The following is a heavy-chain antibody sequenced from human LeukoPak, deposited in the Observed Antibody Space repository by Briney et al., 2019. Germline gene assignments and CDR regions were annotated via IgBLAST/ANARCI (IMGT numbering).Heavy chain of an antibody. Sequence: PGGSLRLSCAASGFTFSSYEMNWVRQAPGKGLEWVSAISGSGGSTYYADSVKGRFTISRDNSKNTLYLQMNSLRAEDTAVYYCARDLMGIAYRGAFYYWGQGTLVTVSS. V-gene: IGHV3-23*01. CDR1: GFTFSSYE. CDR2: ISGSGGST. D-gene: IGHD6-13*01. CDR3: ARDLMGIAYRGAFYY. J-gene: IGHJ4*02.